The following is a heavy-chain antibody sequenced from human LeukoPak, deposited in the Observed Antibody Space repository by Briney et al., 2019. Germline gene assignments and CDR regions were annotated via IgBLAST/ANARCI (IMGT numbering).Heavy chain of an antibody. V-gene: IGHV4-59*01. CDR3: ARDRPPGLTAP. Sequence: PSETLSLTCTVSGGSINNYYWSWIRQPPGKGLEWIGDIHYSGSTSSNPSLKSRVTISVDTSKYQFSLKLSSVTAADTAVYYCARDRPPGLTAPWGQGTLVTVSS. J-gene: IGHJ5*02. D-gene: IGHD1-14*01. CDR2: IHYSGST. CDR1: GGSINNYY.